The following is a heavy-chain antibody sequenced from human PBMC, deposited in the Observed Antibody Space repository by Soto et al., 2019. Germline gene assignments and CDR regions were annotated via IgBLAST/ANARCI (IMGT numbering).Heavy chain of an antibody. D-gene: IGHD3-3*01. Sequence: SXTRSLTCAVYGGTFRGYYWSWIRQPPGKGLEWIGEINHSGSTNYNPSLKSRVTISVDTSKNQFSLKLSSVTAADTAVYYCARGNTDFWSGYYGYWGQGTLVTVSS. CDR1: GGTFRGYY. CDR3: ARGNTDFWSGYYGY. J-gene: IGHJ4*02. V-gene: IGHV4-34*01. CDR2: INHSGST.